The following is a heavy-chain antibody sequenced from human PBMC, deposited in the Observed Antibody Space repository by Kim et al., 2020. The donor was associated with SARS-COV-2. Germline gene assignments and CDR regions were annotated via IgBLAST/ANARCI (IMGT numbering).Heavy chain of an antibody. Sequence: GGSLRLSCVASGFTFSSYNMNWVRQAPGKGLEWVSSISASSSFISYVDSVKGRFTISGDNAKNSLFLQMHSLRADDTAVYYCARQLRYAAASAFWGQGTLVTVSS. D-gene: IGHD6-13*01. J-gene: IGHJ4*02. V-gene: IGHV3-21*01. CDR1: GFTFSSYN. CDR2: ISASSSFI. CDR3: ARQLRYAAASAF.